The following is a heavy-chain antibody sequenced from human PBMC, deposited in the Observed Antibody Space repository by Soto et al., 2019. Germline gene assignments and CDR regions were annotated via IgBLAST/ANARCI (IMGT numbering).Heavy chain of an antibody. Sequence: SGPTLVNPTQTLTLTCALSGFSLSANGVGVGWIRQAPGGALEWLAIIYWNDGTSIRPTLQSRLSISKDTSKNQVVLSLSSMDPRHTGTYFWARKISGSYWKFGPWGPGAQG. V-gene: IGHV2-5*01. CDR3: ARKISGSYWKFGPWGP. CDR1: GFSLSANGVG. CDR2: IYWNDGT. J-gene: IGHJ1*01. D-gene: IGHD3-22*01.